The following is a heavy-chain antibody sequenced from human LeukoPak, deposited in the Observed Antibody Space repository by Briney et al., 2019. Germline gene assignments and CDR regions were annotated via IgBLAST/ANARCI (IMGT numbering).Heavy chain of an antibody. V-gene: IGHV1-2*02. D-gene: IGHD2-2*02. CDR2: INPNSGGT. CDR3: ARVRGYCSSTSCYNFDY. CDR1: GYTFTGYY. Sequence: ASVKVSCKASGYTFTGYYMHWVRQAPGQGLEWMGWINPNSGGTNYAQKFQGRVTMTRDTSISTAYMELSRLRSDDTAVYYCARVRGYCSSTSCYNFDYWGQGTLVTVSS. J-gene: IGHJ4*02.